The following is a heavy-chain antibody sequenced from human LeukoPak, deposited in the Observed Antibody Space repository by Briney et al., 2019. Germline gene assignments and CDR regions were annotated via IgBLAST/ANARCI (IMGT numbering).Heavy chain of an antibody. V-gene: IGHV3-23*01. J-gene: IGHJ4*02. CDR3: AKDSTYYYGSGSYLSFTC. CDR1: GITLTNYG. CDR2: ISGSGGST. D-gene: IGHD3-10*01. Sequence: PGGSLRLSCAVSGITLTNYGMSWVRQAPGKGLEWVSAISGSGGSTYYADSVKGRFTISRDNSKNTLYLQMNSLRAEDTAVYYCAKDSTYYYGSGSYLSFTCWGQGTLVTVSS.